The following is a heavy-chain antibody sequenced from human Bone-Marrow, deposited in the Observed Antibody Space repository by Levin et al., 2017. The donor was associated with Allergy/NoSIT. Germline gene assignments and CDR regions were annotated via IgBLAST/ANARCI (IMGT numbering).Heavy chain of an antibody. CDR2: ISYDGTDE. CDR3: AKDLLCDYDDY. CDR1: GFSFSRYG. Sequence: GGSLRLSCAASGFSFSRYGMHWVRQAPGKGLEWVAVISYDGTDEYYADSMKGRFTISRDNSKNTVYLQMNSLRDEDTAVDYCAKDLLCDYDDYWGQGTLVTVSS. V-gene: IGHV3-30*18. J-gene: IGHJ4*02.